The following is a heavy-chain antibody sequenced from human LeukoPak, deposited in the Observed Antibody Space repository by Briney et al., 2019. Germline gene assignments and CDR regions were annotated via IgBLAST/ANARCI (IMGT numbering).Heavy chain of an antibody. D-gene: IGHD2-2*01. CDR2: IYYRGSI. CDR3: ARVGIVVIPAAITHFDS. Sequence: PSETLSLTRTVSGGSITGYYSSWIPQPPGKGLEGIGYIYYRGSIPYTPSPKSRVTISVDTPKNQFSLKLSSVAAADTAVYYCARVGIVVIPAAITHFDSWGQGTLVTVSS. CDR1: GGSITGYY. V-gene: IGHV4-59*01. J-gene: IGHJ4*02.